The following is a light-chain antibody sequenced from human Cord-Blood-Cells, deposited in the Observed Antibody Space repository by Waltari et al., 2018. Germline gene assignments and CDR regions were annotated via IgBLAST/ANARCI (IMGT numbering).Light chain of an antibody. J-gene: IGKJ1*01. Sequence: DIVMTQSPDSLAVSLGERATINCKSSQSVLCSSNNKNYLAWYQQKPVQPPKLLIYWASTRESGVPDRFSGSGSGTDFTLTISSLQAEDVAVYYCQQYYSTPRTFGQGTKVEIK. CDR3: QQYYSTPRT. CDR2: WAS. CDR1: QSVLCSSNNKNY. V-gene: IGKV4-1*01.